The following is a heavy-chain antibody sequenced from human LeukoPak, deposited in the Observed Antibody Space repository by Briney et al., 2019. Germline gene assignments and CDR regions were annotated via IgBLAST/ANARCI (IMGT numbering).Heavy chain of an antibody. Sequence: GGSLRLSCAASGFTFSSYWMSWVRQTPGKGLEWVANIKQDGSEKYYVDSVKGRFTISRDNAKNSLSLQMNSLRAEDTAVYYCAREERYFDWNDAFDIWGQGTMVTVSS. V-gene: IGHV3-7*01. D-gene: IGHD3-9*01. CDR2: IKQDGSEK. CDR3: AREERYFDWNDAFDI. CDR1: GFTFSSYW. J-gene: IGHJ3*02.